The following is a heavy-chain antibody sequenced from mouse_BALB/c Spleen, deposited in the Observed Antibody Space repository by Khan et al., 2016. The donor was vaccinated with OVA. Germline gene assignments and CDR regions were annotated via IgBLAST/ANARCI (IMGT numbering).Heavy chain of an antibody. CDR1: GYTFTDYG. J-gene: IGHJ4*01. CDR2: INPNTGEP. CDR3: ARDDDYGSAYRSLDHFALDY. Sequence: QIQLVQSGPELKKPGETVKISCKASGYTFTDYGMNWVKQAPGKGLKWMGWINPNTGEPTYAEEFKGRFAFSLETSARTAYLQINNLKNEDTATYFCARDDDYGSAYRSLDHFALDYWGQGTSVTVSS. D-gene: IGHD1-1*01. V-gene: IGHV9-3*02.